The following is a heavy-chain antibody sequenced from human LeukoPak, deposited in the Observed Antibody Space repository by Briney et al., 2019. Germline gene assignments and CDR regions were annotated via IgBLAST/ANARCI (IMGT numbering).Heavy chain of an antibody. V-gene: IGHV3-53*01. CDR2: IYSGGST. CDR3: ARGYDFWSGSDY. D-gene: IGHD3-3*01. Sequence: GGSLRLSCAASGFTVSSNYMSWVRQAPGKGLEWVSVIYSGGSTYYADSVKGRFTISRDNPKNTLYLQMNSLRAEDTAVYYCARGYDFWSGSDYWGQGTLVTVSS. CDR1: GFTVSSNY. J-gene: IGHJ4*02.